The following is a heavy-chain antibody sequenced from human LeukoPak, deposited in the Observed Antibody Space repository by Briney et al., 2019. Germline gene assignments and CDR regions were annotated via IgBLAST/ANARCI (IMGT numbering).Heavy chain of an antibody. CDR1: SGSISTSS. CDR2: IYDIRRA. J-gene: IGHJ4*02. CDR3: AGDSWTNGVFDS. Sequence: SETLSLTYTVSSGSISTSSRIWIRQPPGKGLEWIGYIYDIRRATYNPSLKTRSALSIDTSKTKFSLKVNSVSAADAAVYDCAGDSWTNGVFDSWGQGTLVTVSS. D-gene: IGHD2-21*02. V-gene: IGHV4-59*08.